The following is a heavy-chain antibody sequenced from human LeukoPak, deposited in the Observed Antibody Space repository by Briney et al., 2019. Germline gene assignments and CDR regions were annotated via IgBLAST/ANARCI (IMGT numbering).Heavy chain of an antibody. D-gene: IGHD5-24*01. CDR1: GFTFNTHG. Sequence: GGSLRLSCAASGFTFNTHGMHWVRQAPGKGLEWLAIIWSDGTSKYYADSVKGRFTISRDNSRNTLYLQMDSLRVDDTAVYYCARRGREVYNSDQWGQGTLVTVSS. V-gene: IGHV3-33*01. CDR3: ARRGREVYNSDQ. CDR2: IWSDGTSK. J-gene: IGHJ5*02.